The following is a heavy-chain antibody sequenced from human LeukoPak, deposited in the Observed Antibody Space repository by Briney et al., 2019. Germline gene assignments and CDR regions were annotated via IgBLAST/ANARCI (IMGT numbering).Heavy chain of an antibody. J-gene: IGHJ4*02. Sequence: SETLSLTCTVSGGSISSYYWSWIRQPPGKGLEWIGYIYYSGSTNYNPSLKSRVTISVDTSKNQFSLKLSSVTAADTAVYYCATGMLDYWGQGTLVTVSS. V-gene: IGHV4-59*12. CDR3: ATGMLDY. CDR1: GGSISSYY. CDR2: IYYSGST.